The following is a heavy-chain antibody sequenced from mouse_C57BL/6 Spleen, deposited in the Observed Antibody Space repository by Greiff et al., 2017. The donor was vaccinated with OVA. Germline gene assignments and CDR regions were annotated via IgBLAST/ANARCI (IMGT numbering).Heavy chain of an antibody. CDR1: GYTFTDYY. CDR3: ARYTMDY. V-gene: IGHV1-76*01. Sequence: VQLQQSGAELVSPGASVKLSCKASGYTFTDYYINWVKQRPGQGLEWIARIYPGSGNTYYNEKFKGKATLTAEKSSSTAYMQLSSLTSEDSAVYFCARYTMDYWGQGTSVTVSS. J-gene: IGHJ4*01. CDR2: IYPGSGNT.